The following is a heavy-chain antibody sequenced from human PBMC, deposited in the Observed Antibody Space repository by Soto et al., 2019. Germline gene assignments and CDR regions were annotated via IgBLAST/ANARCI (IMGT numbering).Heavy chain of an antibody. V-gene: IGHV3-64D*06. J-gene: IGHJ6*02. CDR2: ISDTGGST. Sequence: GGSVILSCSASGFTLNKYAMHWVRQAPGTGLQYVSGISDTGGSTFHADSVKGRFTISRDDSKDTLFLQMSSLRSDDTAVYYRAKESKWYSPSSRSYYYSMDVWGQGTTVTVSS. CDR3: AKESKWYSPSSRSYYYSMDV. D-gene: IGHD6-6*01. CDR1: GFTLNKYA.